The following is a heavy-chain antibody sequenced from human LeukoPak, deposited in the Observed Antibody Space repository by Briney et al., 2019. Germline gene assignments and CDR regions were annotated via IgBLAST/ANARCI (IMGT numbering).Heavy chain of an antibody. CDR3: ARAQDWFDP. CDR2: IYHSGST. CDR1: GYSISSGYY. J-gene: IGHJ5*02. V-gene: IGHV4-38-2*02. Sequence: SETLSLTCTVSGYSISSGYYWGWIRQPPGKGLEWIGSIYHSGSTYYNPSLKSRVTILVDTSKNQFSLKLSSVTAADTAVYYCARAQDWFDPWGQGTLVTVSS.